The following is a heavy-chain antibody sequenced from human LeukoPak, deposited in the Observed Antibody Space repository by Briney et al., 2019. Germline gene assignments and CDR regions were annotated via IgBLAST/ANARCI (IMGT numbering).Heavy chain of an antibody. CDR1: GYTFTSYY. D-gene: IGHD3-10*01. Sequence: VASVKVSCKASGYTFTSYYIHWVRQAPGQGLEWMGLINPSGGSTNYAQNFQGRVTMTRDTSTSTVYMELSSLTSEDTAVYYCARGPSITMVRGGQWYYYMDVWGKGTTVTISS. J-gene: IGHJ6*03. V-gene: IGHV1-46*01. CDR2: INPSGGST. CDR3: ARGPSITMVRGGQWYYYMDV.